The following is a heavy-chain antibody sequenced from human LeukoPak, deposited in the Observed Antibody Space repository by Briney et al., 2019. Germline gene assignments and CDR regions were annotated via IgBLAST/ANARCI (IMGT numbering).Heavy chain of an antibody. CDR3: ARGRFGSYISFDY. J-gene: IGHJ4*02. D-gene: IGHD1-26*01. CDR1: GFTFSSYS. V-gene: IGHV3-21*01. CDR2: ISSSSSYI. Sequence: GGSLRLSCAASGFTFSSYSMNWVRQAPGKGLEWVSSISSSSSYIYYADSVKGRFTISRDNAKNLLHLQMNSLRAEDTAVYYCARGRFGSYISFDYWGQGTLVTVSS.